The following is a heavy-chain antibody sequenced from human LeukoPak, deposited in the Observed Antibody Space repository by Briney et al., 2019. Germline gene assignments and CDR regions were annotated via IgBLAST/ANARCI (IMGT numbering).Heavy chain of an antibody. CDR1: GFSFNSYA. CDR3: ARDLIGGNAYDY. V-gene: IGHV3-64*01. Sequence: PGGSLRLSCAASGFSFNSYAIHWVRQAPGKGLEYVSAMSSNGGSTYYANSVKGRFTISRDNSKNTLYLQMGSLRAEDTAVYYCARDLIGGNAYDYWGQGALVTVSS. CDR2: MSSNGGST. J-gene: IGHJ4*02. D-gene: IGHD2-15*01.